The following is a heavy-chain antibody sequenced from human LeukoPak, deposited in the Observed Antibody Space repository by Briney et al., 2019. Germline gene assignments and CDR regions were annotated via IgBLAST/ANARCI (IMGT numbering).Heavy chain of an antibody. Sequence: SETLSLTCTVSGGSIGSYYWNWIRQPPGKGLEWIGYIHYSGSTNHNASLKSRVTISLDTSKNQFSLKLSSVAAADTAVYYCARDGVAGGFDYWGQGTLVTVSS. CDR3: ARDGVAGGFDY. CDR1: GGSIGSYY. D-gene: IGHD6-19*01. CDR2: IHYSGST. V-gene: IGHV4-59*01. J-gene: IGHJ4*02.